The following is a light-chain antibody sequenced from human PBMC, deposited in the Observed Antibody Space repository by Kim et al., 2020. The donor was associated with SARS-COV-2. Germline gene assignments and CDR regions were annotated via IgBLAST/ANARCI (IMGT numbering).Light chain of an antibody. Sequence: VSPGQTPSVTCTGDKLGNKYTSWYQQKPGQSPVLVMYQDSKRPSGIPERFSGSNSGNTATLTISGTQAIDEADYCCQAWDSSTAVVFGGGTQLTVL. J-gene: IGLJ2*01. CDR3: QAWDSSTAVV. V-gene: IGLV3-1*01. CDR2: QDS. CDR1: KLGNKY.